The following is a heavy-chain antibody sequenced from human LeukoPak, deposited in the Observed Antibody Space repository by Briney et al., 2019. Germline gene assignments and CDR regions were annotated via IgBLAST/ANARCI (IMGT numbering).Heavy chain of an antibody. CDR1: GYTFTGYY. D-gene: IGHD3-3*01. Sequence: ASVKVSCKASGYTFTGYYMHWVRQAPGQGLEWMGWINPNSGGTNYAQKLQGRVTMTRDTSISTAYMELSRLRSDDTAVYYCATTYYDFWSGYRLNWYFDLWGRGTLVTVSS. CDR3: ATTYYDFWSGYRLNWYFDL. J-gene: IGHJ2*01. CDR2: INPNSGGT. V-gene: IGHV1-2*02.